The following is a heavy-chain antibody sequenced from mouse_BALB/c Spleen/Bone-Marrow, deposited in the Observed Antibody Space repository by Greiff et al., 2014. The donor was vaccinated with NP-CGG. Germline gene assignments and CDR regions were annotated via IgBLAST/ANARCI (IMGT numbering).Heavy chain of an antibody. V-gene: IGHV5-6-4*01. J-gene: IGHJ4*01. CDR1: GFTFSSYA. CDR2: ISSGGSYI. Sequence: EVMLVESGGGLVKPGGSLKLSCAASGFTFSSYAMSWVRQTPEKRLEWVATISSGGSYIYYPDSVKGRFTISRDNAKNTLYLQMSSLKSEDTAMYYCTKIYYGYDGGYYYAMDYWGQGTSVTVSS. D-gene: IGHD2-2*01. CDR3: TKIYYGYDGGYYYAMDY.